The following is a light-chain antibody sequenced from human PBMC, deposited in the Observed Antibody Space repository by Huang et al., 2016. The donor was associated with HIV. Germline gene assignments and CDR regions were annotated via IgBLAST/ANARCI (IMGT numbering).Light chain of an antibody. CDR2: AAS. CDR3: QQSYSTLLT. Sequence: DIQMTQSPPSLSASVGDRVTITCRASQSISSYLNWYQQKPGKAPKLLIYAASSLQIGVPSRFSGSGSGTDFTLTISSLQPEDFATYYCQQSYSTLLTFGGGTKVEIK. J-gene: IGKJ4*01. V-gene: IGKV1-39*01. CDR1: QSISSY.